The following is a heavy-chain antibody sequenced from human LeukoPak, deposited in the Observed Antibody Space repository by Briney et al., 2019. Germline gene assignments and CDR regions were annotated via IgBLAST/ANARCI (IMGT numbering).Heavy chain of an antibody. Sequence: SQTLSLTCTVSGGSIRSGDYYWSWIRQPPGKGLERIGYIYYSGSTYYSPSLKSRVTISVDTSKNQFSLKLSSVTAADTAVYYCARGDDSSGYSPFDYWGQGTLVTVSS. CDR3: ARGDDSSGYSPFDY. CDR1: GGSIRSGDYY. CDR2: IYYSGST. J-gene: IGHJ4*02. D-gene: IGHD3-22*01. V-gene: IGHV4-30-4*01.